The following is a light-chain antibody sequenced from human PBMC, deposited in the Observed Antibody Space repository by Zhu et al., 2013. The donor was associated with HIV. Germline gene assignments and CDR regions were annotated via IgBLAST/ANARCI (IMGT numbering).Light chain of an antibody. V-gene: IGLV1-44*01. Sequence: QSVLTQPPSASGTPGQRVTISCSGSTSNIGSNPVNWYQQLPGTAPKLLIYTNNQRPSGVPDRFSGSKSGTSAYLAISGLQSEDEADYYCAAWDDSLNGWVFGGGTKLTAL. J-gene: IGLJ3*02. CDR2: TNN. CDR1: TSNIGSNP. CDR3: AAWDDSLNGWV.